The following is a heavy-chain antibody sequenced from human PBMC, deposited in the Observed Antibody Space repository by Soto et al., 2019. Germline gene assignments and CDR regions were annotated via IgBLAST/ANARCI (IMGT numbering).Heavy chain of an antibody. CDR2: INHSGST. V-gene: IGHV4-34*01. Sequence: SETLSLTCAVYGGSFSGYYWSWIRQPPGKGLEWIGEINHSGSTNYNPSLKSQVTISVDTSKNQFSLKLSSVTAADTAVYYCANVNYCSGGSCYSYYFDSWGQGTLVTVS. CDR3: ANVNYCSGGSCYSYYFDS. J-gene: IGHJ4*02. CDR1: GGSFSGYY. D-gene: IGHD2-15*01.